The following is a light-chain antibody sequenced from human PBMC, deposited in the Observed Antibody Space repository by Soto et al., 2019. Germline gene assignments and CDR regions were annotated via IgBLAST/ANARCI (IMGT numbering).Light chain of an antibody. CDR3: HQYDSIVQT. CDR2: GAT. CDR1: QSVSIL. V-gene: IGKV3D-15*01. Sequence: EIVMTQSPATLSVSPGERATLSCRASQSVSILLAWYQQKPGQAPRLLIHGATTRATATPERFSGSGSGTDFTLTISRLEPEDFAVYYCHQYDSIVQTFGQGTKVDIK. J-gene: IGKJ1*01.